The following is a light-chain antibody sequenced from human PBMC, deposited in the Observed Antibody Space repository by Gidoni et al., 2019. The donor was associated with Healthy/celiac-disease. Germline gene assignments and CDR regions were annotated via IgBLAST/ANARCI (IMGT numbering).Light chain of an antibody. CDR1: QSVSSSY. Sequence: EIVLTQSPGTLSLSPGERATLSCRASQSVSSSYLAWYQQKPGQAPRLLIYGASSRATDIPDRFSGRGSGTDFTLTISRLEPEDFAVYYCQQYGSSHLTFGQGTKVEIK. J-gene: IGKJ1*01. CDR3: QQYGSSHLT. V-gene: IGKV3-20*01. CDR2: GAS.